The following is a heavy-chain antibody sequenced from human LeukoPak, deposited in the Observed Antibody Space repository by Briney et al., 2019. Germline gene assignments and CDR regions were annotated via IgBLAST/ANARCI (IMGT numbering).Heavy chain of an antibody. J-gene: IGHJ1*01. CDR2: ISYDGSNK. Sequence: GGSLRLSCAASGFTFSSYAMHWVRQAPGKGLEWVAVISYDGSNKYYADSVKGRFTISRDNSKNTLYLQMNSLRAEDTAVYYCAKRYYDILTGYLPGYFQHWGQGTLVTVSS. V-gene: IGHV3-30*04. CDR3: AKRYYDILTGYLPGYFQH. CDR1: GFTFSSYA. D-gene: IGHD3-9*01.